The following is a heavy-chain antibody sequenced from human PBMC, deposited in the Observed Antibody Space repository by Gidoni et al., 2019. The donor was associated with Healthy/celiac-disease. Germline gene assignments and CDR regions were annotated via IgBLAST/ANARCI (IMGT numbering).Heavy chain of an antibody. Sequence: QLQLQESGPGLVKPSETLSLTCTVSGGSISSSSYYWGWIRQPPGKGLEWIGSIYYSGSTYYNPSLKSRVTISVDTSKNQFSLKLSSVTAADTAVYYCASLNYYDSSALDYWGQGTLVTVSS. J-gene: IGHJ4*02. D-gene: IGHD3-22*01. CDR3: ASLNYYDSSALDY. CDR1: GGSISSSSYY. V-gene: IGHV4-39*01. CDR2: IYYSGST.